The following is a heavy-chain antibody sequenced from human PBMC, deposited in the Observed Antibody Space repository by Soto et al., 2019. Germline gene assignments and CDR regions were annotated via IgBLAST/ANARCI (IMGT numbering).Heavy chain of an antibody. V-gene: IGHV4-34*01. J-gene: IGHJ4*02. CDR1: GGSFSGYY. CDR2: INHSGST. Sequence: QVQLQQWGAGLLKPSETLSLTCAVYGGSFSGYYWSWIRQPPGKGLEWIGEINHSGSTNYNPSLKSRVTISVDPSKNQFSLKLSSVTAADTAVYYCARGGVYSRGRRHDYWGQGTLVTVSS. CDR3: ARGGVYSRGRRHDY. D-gene: IGHD6-13*01.